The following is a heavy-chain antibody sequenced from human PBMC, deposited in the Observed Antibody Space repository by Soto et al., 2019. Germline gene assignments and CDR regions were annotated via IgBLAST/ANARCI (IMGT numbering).Heavy chain of an antibody. V-gene: IGHV3-30*18. CDR3: AKDLYSSSWLYFDY. Sequence: QVQLVESGGGVVQPGRSLRLSCAASGFTFSSHGMHWVRQAPGKGLEWVAVISYDGSNKYYADSVKGRFTISRDNSKNTLYLQMNSLRAEDTAVYYCAKDLYSSSWLYFDYWGQGTLVTVSS. D-gene: IGHD6-13*01. CDR2: ISYDGSNK. J-gene: IGHJ4*02. CDR1: GFTFSSHG.